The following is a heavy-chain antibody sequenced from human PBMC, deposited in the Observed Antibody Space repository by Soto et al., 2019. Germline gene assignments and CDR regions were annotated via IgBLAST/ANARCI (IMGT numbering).Heavy chain of an antibody. J-gene: IGHJ4*02. CDR1: GYTFTSYA. CDR3: ARGWFGELLFDY. V-gene: IGHV1-18*01. CDR2: IGTYNGNT. Sequence: EASVKVSCKASGYTFTSYAMSWVRQAPGQGLEWMGWIGTYNGNTNYAQRLQGRVTMTIDTSTNTAYMELRSLRFDDTAVYYCARGWFGELLFDYWGQGTPVTSPQ. D-gene: IGHD3-10*01.